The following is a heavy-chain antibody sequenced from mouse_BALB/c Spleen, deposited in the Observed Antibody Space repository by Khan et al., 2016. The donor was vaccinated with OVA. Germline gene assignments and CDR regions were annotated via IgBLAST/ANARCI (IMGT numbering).Heavy chain of an antibody. CDR1: GFSLTTYG. J-gene: IGHJ3*01. CDR2: IRSGGNT. V-gene: IGHV2-2*01. D-gene: IGHD2-14*01. CDR3: ARSSYMYGFTY. Sequence: QVQLQQSGPGLVQPSQSLSITCSVSGFSLTTYGVHWVRQSPGKGLEWLGVIRSGGNTDYNAAFISRLSITKDNSKSQVFFNMDSLQADDTAVYYCARSSYMYGFTYWGQGTLVTVSA.